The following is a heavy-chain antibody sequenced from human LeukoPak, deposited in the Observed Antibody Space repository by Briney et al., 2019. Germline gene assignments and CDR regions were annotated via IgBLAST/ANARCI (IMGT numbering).Heavy chain of an antibody. V-gene: IGHV5-51*01. CDR3: ASSYSGIEYYMDV. D-gene: IGHD1-26*01. Sequence: GASLKISSKGSGSRFTSYWIGWVRPMPGKGLAWMGIIYPGDSDTSYSPSFQGQVPISADKSISTAYLQWSSLNASDTPMYYCASSYSGIEYYMDVWGKGTTVTVSS. J-gene: IGHJ6*03. CDR2: IYPGDSDT. CDR1: GSRFTSYW.